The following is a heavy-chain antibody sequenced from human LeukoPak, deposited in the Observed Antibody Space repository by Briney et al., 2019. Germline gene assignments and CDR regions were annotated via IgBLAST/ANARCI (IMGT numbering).Heavy chain of an antibody. V-gene: IGHV4-59*08. CDR2: IYYSGST. J-gene: IGHJ4*02. CDR3: AVALYGSGTAFDY. D-gene: IGHD3-10*01. CDR1: GGSISRYY. Sequence: PSETLSLTCTVSGGSISRYYWSWIRQPPGKGLEWLGYIYYSGSTNYNPSLKSRVTISVDTSKNQFSLKLSSVTAADTAVYYCAVALYGSGTAFDYWGQGTLVTVSS.